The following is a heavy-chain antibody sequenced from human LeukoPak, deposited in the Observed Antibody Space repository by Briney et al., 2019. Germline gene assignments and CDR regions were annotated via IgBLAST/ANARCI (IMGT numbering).Heavy chain of an antibody. CDR3: ARTYYYYMDV. V-gene: IGHV3-21*01. Sequence: GGSLRLSCAASGFIISDYSMSWVRQAPGKGLQWVSSISSGGSYIYYVDSVKGRFTISRDNAKNSLHLQMSGLRAEDTAVYYCARTYYYYMDVWGKGTTVTVSS. CDR2: ISSGGSYI. CDR1: GFIISDYS. J-gene: IGHJ6*03.